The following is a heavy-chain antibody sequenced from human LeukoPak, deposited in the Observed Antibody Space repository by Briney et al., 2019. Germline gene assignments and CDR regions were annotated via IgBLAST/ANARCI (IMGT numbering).Heavy chain of an antibody. CDR2: INHSGST. J-gene: IGHJ4*02. Sequence: PSETLSLTCAVYGGSFSGYYWSWIRQPPGKGLEWIGEINHSGSTIYNPSLKSRVTISVDTSKNQFSLRLSSVTAADTAMYYCARGWNYFDFWGQGTLVTVSS. V-gene: IGHV4-34*01. CDR1: GGSFSGYY. CDR3: ARGWNYFDF.